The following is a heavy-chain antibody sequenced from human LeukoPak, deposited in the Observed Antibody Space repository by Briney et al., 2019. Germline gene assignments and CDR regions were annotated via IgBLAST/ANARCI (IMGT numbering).Heavy chain of an antibody. CDR1: GFTFDSYA. D-gene: IGHD3-10*01. J-gene: IGHJ5*02. CDR2: ISARGVNT. V-gene: IGHV3-23*01. Sequence: PGGSLRLSCAASGFTFDSYAMNWVRQAPGKGLEWVSGISARGVNTYYTDSVKGRFTISRDSSKNTLYLQMNSLRAEDTALYYCAKDSTSTYSYGSGSYPRFDPWGQGTLVTVSS. CDR3: AKDSTSTYSYGSGSYPRFDP.